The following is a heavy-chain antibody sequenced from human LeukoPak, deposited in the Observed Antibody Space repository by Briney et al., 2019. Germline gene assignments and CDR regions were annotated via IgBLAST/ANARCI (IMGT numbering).Heavy chain of an antibody. Sequence: PGGALRLSCAASGFTFSSYARNWVRQAPGKGLEWVSAISGSGGSTYYADPVKGRFTISRDNSKNTLYLHMNSLRAEDTAVYYCAKAGRYWDFDFWGQGTLVTVSS. CDR3: AKAGRYWDFDF. D-gene: IGHD1-26*01. CDR1: GFTFSSYA. J-gene: IGHJ4*02. CDR2: ISGSGGST. V-gene: IGHV3-23*01.